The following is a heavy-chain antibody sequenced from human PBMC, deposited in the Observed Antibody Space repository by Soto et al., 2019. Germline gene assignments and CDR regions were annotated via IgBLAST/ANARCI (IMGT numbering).Heavy chain of an antibody. J-gene: IGHJ6*02. CDR1: GGSFSGYY. CDR3: AREESYDFWSGSLPRDV. V-gene: IGHV4-34*01. Sequence: QVQLQQWGAGLLKPSETLSLTCAVYGGSFSGYYWSWIRQPPGKGLEWIGEINHSGSTNYNPSLKSRVTISVDTSKNQFSLKLSAVTAADTAVYYCAREESYDFWSGSLPRDVWGQGTTVTVSS. D-gene: IGHD3-3*01. CDR2: INHSGST.